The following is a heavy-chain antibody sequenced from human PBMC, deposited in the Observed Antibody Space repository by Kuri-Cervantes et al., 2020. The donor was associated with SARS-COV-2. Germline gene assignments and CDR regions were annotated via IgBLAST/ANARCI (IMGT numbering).Heavy chain of an antibody. CDR1: GFTFSSYA. Sequence: GGSLRLSCAASGFTFSSYAMSRVRQAPGKGLEWVSAISGSGGSTYYADSVKGRFTISRDNSKNTLYLQMNSLRAEDTAVYYCAKDQYDTDAFDIWGQGTMVTVSS. D-gene: IGHD1-1*01. V-gene: IGHV3-23*01. J-gene: IGHJ3*02. CDR3: AKDQYDTDAFDI. CDR2: ISGSGGST.